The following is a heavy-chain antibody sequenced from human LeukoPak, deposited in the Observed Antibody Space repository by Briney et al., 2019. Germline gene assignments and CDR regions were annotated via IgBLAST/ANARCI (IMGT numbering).Heavy chain of an antibody. J-gene: IGHJ4*02. D-gene: IGHD1-26*01. CDR3: ARVSKDYSGSYVDY. CDR2: ISYNGNT. CDR1: GYTFSSYG. V-gene: IGHV1-18*01. Sequence: ASVKVSCKASGYTFSSYGISWVRQAPGQGLEWMGWISYNGNTNYAQKFQGRVTMTTDTSTSTAYMELRSLRPDDTAVYYCARVSKDYSGSYVDYWGQGTLVTVSS.